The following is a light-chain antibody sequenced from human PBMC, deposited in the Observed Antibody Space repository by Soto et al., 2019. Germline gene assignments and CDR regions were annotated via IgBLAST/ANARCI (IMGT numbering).Light chain of an antibody. CDR1: QSVSNRY. J-gene: IGKJ5*01. CDR2: GAS. CDR3: QQYHNWPPIT. V-gene: IGKV3-20*01. Sequence: DIVLTQSPVTLSFSPGEIATLSCWASQSVSNRYLAWYQQKPGQAPRLLIYGASSRATGIPDRFSGSGSGTEFTLTISSLQSEDFAVYYCQQYHNWPPITFGQGTRLEIK.